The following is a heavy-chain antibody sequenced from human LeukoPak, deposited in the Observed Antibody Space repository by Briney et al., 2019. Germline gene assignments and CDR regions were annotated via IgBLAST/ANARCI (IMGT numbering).Heavy chain of an antibody. Sequence: GGSLRLSCAASGLTFSSYWMHWVRQAPGKGLVWVSRINRDGSITSYGDSVKGRFTISRDNAKNTLYLQMSSLRAEDTAVYYCARGYSGSYPIDAFDIWGQGTMVTVSS. CDR2: INRDGSIT. CDR3: ARGYSGSYPIDAFDI. CDR1: GLTFSSYW. V-gene: IGHV3-74*01. J-gene: IGHJ3*02. D-gene: IGHD1-26*01.